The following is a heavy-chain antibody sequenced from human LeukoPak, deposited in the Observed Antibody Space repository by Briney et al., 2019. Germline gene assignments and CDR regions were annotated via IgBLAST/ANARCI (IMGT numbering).Heavy chain of an antibody. CDR1: GFSLSTSGVG. Sequence: SGPTLLKPTQTLTLTCTFSGFSLSTSGVGVGWIRQPPGKALEWLSLIYWDDDKRYSPSLKSRLTITKDTSKNQVDLTMTNMDPVDTATYYCAHMGYDSSGARPPTIYFDYWGQGTLVTVSS. J-gene: IGHJ4*02. CDR3: AHMGYDSSGARPPTIYFDY. CDR2: IYWDDDK. D-gene: IGHD3-22*01. V-gene: IGHV2-5*02.